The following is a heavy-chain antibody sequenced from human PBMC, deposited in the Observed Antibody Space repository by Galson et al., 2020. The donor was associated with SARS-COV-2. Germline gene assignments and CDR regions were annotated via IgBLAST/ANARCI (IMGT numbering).Heavy chain of an antibody. CDR3: ARARVRAAAGRLNYYYYGMDV. CDR2: INPDSGGT. V-gene: IGHV1-2*02. CDR1: GYTFTGYY. Sequence: ASVKVSCKASGYTFTGYYLHWVRQAPGQGLEWMGWINPDSGGTKYAQKFQGRVSMTRDTSISTGYMELSRLRSDDTAVYYCARARVRAAAGRLNYYYYGMDVWGQGTTVTVSS. D-gene: IGHD6-13*01. J-gene: IGHJ6*02.